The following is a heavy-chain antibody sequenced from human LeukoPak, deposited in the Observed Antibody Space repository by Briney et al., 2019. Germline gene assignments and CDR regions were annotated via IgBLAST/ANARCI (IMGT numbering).Heavy chain of an antibody. Sequence: PSETLPLTCTVSGGSISSSSYYWGWIRQPPGKGLEWIGSIYYSGSTYYNPSLKSRVTISVDTSKNQFSLKLSSVTAADTAVYYCARWVAWDSNWFDPWGQGTLVTVSS. CDR1: GGSISSSSYY. V-gene: IGHV4-39*01. CDR2: IYYSGST. CDR3: ARWVAWDSNWFDP. D-gene: IGHD1-26*01. J-gene: IGHJ5*02.